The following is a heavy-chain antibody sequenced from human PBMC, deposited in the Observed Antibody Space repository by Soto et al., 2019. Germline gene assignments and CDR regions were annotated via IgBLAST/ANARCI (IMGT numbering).Heavy chain of an antibody. CDR1: GGSVTSNNW. D-gene: IGHD6-6*01. J-gene: IGHJ4*02. CDR3: ASRIAARPY. CDR2: IFHSGST. V-gene: IGHV4-4*02. Sequence: QELLQESGPRLVKPSGTLSLTCAVSGGSVTSNNWWSWVRQPSGKGLEWIGEIFHSGSTNYNSSLESRVTISVDKSNNQVSLKLSSVTAADTAVYYCASRIAARPYWGQGTLVTVSS.